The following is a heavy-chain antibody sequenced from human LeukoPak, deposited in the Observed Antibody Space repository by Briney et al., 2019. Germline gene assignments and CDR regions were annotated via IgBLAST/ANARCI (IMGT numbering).Heavy chain of an antibody. V-gene: IGHV3-23*01. J-gene: IGHJ4*02. D-gene: IGHD3-16*01. Sequence: GGSLRLSCAASGFTFISNAMSWVRQAPGKGLGWVSAISGSGVSTYYADSVKGRFTISRDNDKNTLYLQMNSLRAEDTAVYYCAKVFTDPLYYFDYWGQGTLVTVSS. CDR3: AKVFTDPLYYFDY. CDR1: GFTFISNA. CDR2: ISGSGVST.